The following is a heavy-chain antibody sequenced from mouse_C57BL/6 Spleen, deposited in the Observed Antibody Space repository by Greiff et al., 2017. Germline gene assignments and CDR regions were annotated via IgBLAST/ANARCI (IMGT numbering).Heavy chain of an antibody. CDR3: ERGGYYGDWYFDV. Sequence: QVPLQQSGAELVKPGASVKLSCKASGYTFTSYWITWVKQRPGQGLEWIGDIYPGSGSTNYNEKFKSKATLTVDTASNTAYMQLSSLTSENSAVYYFERGGYYGDWYFDVWGTGTTVTVSS. D-gene: IGHD2-3*01. V-gene: IGHV1-55*01. J-gene: IGHJ1*03. CDR1: GYTFTSYW. CDR2: IYPGSGST.